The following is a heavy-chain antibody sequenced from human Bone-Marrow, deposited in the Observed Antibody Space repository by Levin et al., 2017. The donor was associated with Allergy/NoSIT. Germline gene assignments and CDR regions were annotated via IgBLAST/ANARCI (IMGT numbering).Heavy chain of an antibody. D-gene: IGHD3-10*01. CDR1: GGSMTGYY. J-gene: IGHJ4*02. CDR2: IYYSGGT. V-gene: IGHV4-59*01. Sequence: PSQTLSLTCTVSGGSMTGYYWSWIRQAPGKGLEWIGYIYYSGGTNYNPSLKSRVTMSIDTSKKQIPLRLNSVTAADTAVYFCTGVWFGEAHQYYFDHWGQGTLVTVSS. CDR3: TGVWFGEAHQYYFDH.